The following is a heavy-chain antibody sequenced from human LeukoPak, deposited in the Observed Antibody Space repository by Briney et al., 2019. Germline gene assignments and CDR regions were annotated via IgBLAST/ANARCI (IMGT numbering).Heavy chain of an antibody. V-gene: IGHV4-30-4*01. CDR3: ARDTYYYGSGSYYRAFDY. D-gene: IGHD3-10*01. Sequence: SQTLSLTCTVSGGCISSGDYYWSWIRQPPGKGLEWIGYIYYSGSNYYNPSLKSRVTISVDTSKNQFSLKLSSVTAADTAVYYCARDTYYYGSGSYYRAFDYWGQGTLVTVSS. CDR2: IYYSGSN. J-gene: IGHJ4*02. CDR1: GGCISSGDYY.